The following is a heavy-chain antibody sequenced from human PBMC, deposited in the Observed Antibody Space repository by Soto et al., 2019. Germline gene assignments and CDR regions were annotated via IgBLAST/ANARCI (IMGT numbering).Heavy chain of an antibody. J-gene: IGHJ6*02. V-gene: IGHV1-46*01. CDR2: INPGYPAGRST. Sequence: ASVKVSCKASGSPLTTFFMHWERQAPGQGLEWLGVINPGYPAGRSTTYAQKFQGRVTMTTDTSTSTVYMELSRLRSDDTAVYYCAREASVAGATTDMDVWGQGTTVTVSS. D-gene: IGHD1-26*01. CDR3: AREASVAGATTDMDV. CDR1: GSPLTTFF.